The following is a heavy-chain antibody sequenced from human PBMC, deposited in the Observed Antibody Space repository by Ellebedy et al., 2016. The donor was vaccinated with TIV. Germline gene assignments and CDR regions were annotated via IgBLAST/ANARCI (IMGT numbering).Heavy chain of an antibody. D-gene: IGHD2-2*01. CDR3: ARSRYCSSASRGFLDY. CDR2: IKEDGSEK. CDR1: GLIFSTYW. J-gene: IGHJ4*02. Sequence: GESLKISCAASGLIFSTYWMAWVRQAPGKGLEWVANIKEDGSEKYYVDSVKGRFTISRDNAKNSLYLQMNSLRAEDTAVYYCARSRYCSSASRGFLDYWGQGALVTVSS. V-gene: IGHV3-7*03.